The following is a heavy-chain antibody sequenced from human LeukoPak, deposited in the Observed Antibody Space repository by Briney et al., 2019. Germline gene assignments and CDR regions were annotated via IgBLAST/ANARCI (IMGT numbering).Heavy chain of an antibody. CDR2: IKSKTDGGTS. CDR3: ATDPGEWEPI. Sequence: PEGSLRLSCATSGLTFTNAWMSWFRQAPGKGLEWVGRIKSKTDGGTSDYAAPVQGRFTISRDDSKNTLYLQMNSLKIEDTAVYYCATDPGEWEPIWGQGTMVTVSS. J-gene: IGHJ3*02. CDR1: GLTFTNAW. D-gene: IGHD1-26*01. V-gene: IGHV3-15*01.